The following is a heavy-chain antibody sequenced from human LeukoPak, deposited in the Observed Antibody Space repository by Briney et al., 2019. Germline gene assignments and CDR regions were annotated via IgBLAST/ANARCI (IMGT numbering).Heavy chain of an antibody. D-gene: IGHD1-1*01. CDR3: VKDRDWNGDDNAFDI. CDR2: IRFDGSNK. Sequence: GGSLRLSCAASGFTFSSYGMHWVRQAPGKGLEWVAFIRFDGSNKYYADSVDGRFTISRDNFKNTLYLQMNSLRAEDTAVYYCVKDRDWNGDDNAFDIWGQGTMVTVSS. J-gene: IGHJ3*02. V-gene: IGHV3-30*02. CDR1: GFTFSSYG.